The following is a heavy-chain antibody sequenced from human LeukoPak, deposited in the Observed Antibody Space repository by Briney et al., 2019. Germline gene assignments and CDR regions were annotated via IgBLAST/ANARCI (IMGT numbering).Heavy chain of an antibody. CDR3: AIDPNWGTHS. CDR1: GFTFSNYW. Sequence: GGSLRLSCAASGFTFSNYWMSWVRQAPGKGLEWVANMNQDGGGKYYVDSVKGRFTISRDNTKNSLYLQMNSLGVEDTAVYYCAIDPNWGTHSWGQGVLVTVSS. CDR2: MNQDGGGK. J-gene: IGHJ4*02. D-gene: IGHD7-27*01. V-gene: IGHV3-7*03.